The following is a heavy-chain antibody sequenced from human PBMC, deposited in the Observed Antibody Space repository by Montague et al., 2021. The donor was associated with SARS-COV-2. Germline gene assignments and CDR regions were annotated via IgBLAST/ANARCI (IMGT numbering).Heavy chain of an antibody. CDR3: ARGFRSVVPTVLGVAFYYYFDMDV. CDR1: GGSFSGYY. V-gene: IGHV4-34*01. Sequence: SETLSLTCAVYGGSFSGYYWSWIRQPPGKGLEWIGEINHSGSTNXXPSPTSRVTISVDTSKNQFSLKLSSVTAADTAAYFCARGFRSVVPTVLGVAFYYYFDMDVWGQGTTVTVSS. J-gene: IGHJ6*02. D-gene: IGHD2-2*01. CDR2: INHSGST.